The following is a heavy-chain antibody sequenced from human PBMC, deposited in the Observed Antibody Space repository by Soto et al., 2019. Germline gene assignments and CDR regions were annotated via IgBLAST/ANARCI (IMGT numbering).Heavy chain of an antibody. CDR3: ARGWNDDDGGNSDAFDI. Sequence: QVPLVESGGGVVQPGRSLRLSCAASGFTFSSYGMHWVRQAPGKGLEWVAVIWYDGSNKYYADSVKGRFTISRDNSKNTLYLQMNSLRAEDTAVYYCARGWNDDDGGNSDAFDIWGQGTMVTVSS. CDR1: GFTFSSYG. CDR2: IWYDGSNK. V-gene: IGHV3-33*01. J-gene: IGHJ3*02. D-gene: IGHD4-17*01.